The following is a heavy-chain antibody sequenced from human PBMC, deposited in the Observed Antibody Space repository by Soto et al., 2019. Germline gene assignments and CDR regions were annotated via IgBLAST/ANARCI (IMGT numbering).Heavy chain of an antibody. J-gene: IGHJ5*02. D-gene: IGHD6-13*01. CDR2: INHSGST. CDR1: GGSFSGYY. V-gene: IGHV4-34*01. CDR3: ARRGSRSWYEWFDP. Sequence: SETLSLTCAVYGGSFSGYYWSWIRQPPGKGLEWIGEINHSGSTNYNPSLKSRVTISVDTSKNQFSLKLSSVTAADTAVYYCARRGSRSWYEWFDPWGQGTLVTVSS.